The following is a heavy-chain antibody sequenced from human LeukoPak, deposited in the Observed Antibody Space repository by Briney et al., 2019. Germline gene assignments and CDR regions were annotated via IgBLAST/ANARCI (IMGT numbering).Heavy chain of an antibody. CDR3: ARDPGYSSTGVDAFDI. D-gene: IGHD6-13*01. CDR1: GFAFSIYE. J-gene: IGHJ3*02. V-gene: IGHV3-48*03. CDR2: ISSSGSYI. Sequence: LSCTASGFAFSIYEMDWVRQAXGKGLEWVSXISSSGSYIQYAESVKGRFTISRDNAEKSLFLQMNSLRDEDTAVYYCARDPGYSSTGVDAFDIWGRGTMVTVSS.